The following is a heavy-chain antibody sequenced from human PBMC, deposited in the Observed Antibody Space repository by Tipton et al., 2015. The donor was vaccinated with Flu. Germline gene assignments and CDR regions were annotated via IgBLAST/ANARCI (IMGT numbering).Heavy chain of an antibody. Sequence: QLVQSGGGLVQPGESLRLSCAASGFSVSSDYMSWVRQAPGKGLEWVSVIYHTGGTYYADSVKGRFIISIDNAKNTLFLQINSLRVEDTAMYYCAREVALTTLENWGPGTLVTVSS. V-gene: IGHV3-53*01. J-gene: IGHJ4*02. CDR3: AREVALTTLEN. CDR1: GFSVSSDY. D-gene: IGHD4-23*01. CDR2: IYHTGGT.